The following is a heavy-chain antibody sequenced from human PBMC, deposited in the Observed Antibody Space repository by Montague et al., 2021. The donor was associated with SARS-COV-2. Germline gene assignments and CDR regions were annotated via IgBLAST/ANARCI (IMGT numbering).Heavy chain of an antibody. V-gene: IGHV4-59*01. Sequence: SETLSLTCSVSAGPISGYYWSWIRQSPGKGLEWIGYIYYSGGTIXXPSLKSRVIISVDTSKSQFSLKLSSVTAADTAVYYCARDRFIAGGRLPHGFDPWGQGTLVTVSS. CDR1: AGPISGYY. J-gene: IGHJ5*02. CDR3: ARDRFIAGGRLPHGFDP. D-gene: IGHD6-13*01. CDR2: IYYSGGT.